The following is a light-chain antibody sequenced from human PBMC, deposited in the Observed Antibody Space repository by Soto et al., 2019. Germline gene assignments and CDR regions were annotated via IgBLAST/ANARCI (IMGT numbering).Light chain of an antibody. CDR2: GTS. V-gene: IGKV3D-20*02. CDR1: QRVSSRF. Sequence: VLTQSPDTLSLSPGERATLSCKASQRVSSRFFAWYQQKPAQAPRLLIYGTSTRAAGIPDRFSGGGSGTDFTLTISRLEPEDFAVYYCQQRLSWPPITFGQGTRLEIK. J-gene: IGKJ5*01. CDR3: QQRLSWPPIT.